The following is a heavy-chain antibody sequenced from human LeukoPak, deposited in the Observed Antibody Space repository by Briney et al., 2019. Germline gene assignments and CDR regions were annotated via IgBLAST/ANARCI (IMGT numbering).Heavy chain of an antibody. CDR2: INSDGSTT. Sequence: PGGSLRLSCAASGFTFSSYEMNWVRQAPGKGLVWVSRINSDGSTTTYADSVKGRFTISRDNAKNTLYLQMNSLRAEDTAVYYCARVGHYYGSGGGQLGGWGQGTLVTVSS. D-gene: IGHD3-10*01. J-gene: IGHJ4*02. V-gene: IGHV3-74*01. CDR3: ARVGHYYGSGGGQLGG. CDR1: GFTFSSYE.